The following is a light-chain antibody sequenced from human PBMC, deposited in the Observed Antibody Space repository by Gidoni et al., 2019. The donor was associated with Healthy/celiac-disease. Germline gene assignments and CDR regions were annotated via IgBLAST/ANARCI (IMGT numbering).Light chain of an antibody. CDR3: QQYYSSPDT. CDR2: CAS. Sequence: DIVMTQSPDSLTVSMGERATLHCKSSQSVLYSSNNKNYLAWYQQKPGQPPKLLIYCASTREAGVPYRFSGSGSGTDFTLTISSLQAEDVAVYYCQQYYSSPDTFGQGTKLEIK. V-gene: IGKV4-1*01. J-gene: IGKJ2*01. CDR1: QSVLYSSNNKNY.